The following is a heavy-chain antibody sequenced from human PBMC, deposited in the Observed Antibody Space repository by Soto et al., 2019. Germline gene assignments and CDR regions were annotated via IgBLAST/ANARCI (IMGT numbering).Heavy chain of an antibody. CDR2: IYYSGST. Sequence: SETLSLTCTVSGGSISSYYWSWIRQPPGKGLEWIGYIYYSGSTNYNPSLKSRVTISVDTSKNQFSLKLSSVTAADTAVYYCARADSSGYWAYYYGMDVWGQGTKVTVS. V-gene: IGHV4-59*01. CDR3: ARADSSGYWAYYYGMDV. CDR1: GGSISSYY. J-gene: IGHJ6*02. D-gene: IGHD3-22*01.